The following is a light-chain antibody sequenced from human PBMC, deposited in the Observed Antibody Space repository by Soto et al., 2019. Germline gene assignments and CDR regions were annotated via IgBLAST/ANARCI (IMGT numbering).Light chain of an antibody. Sequence: EIVLTQSPATLSLSPGERATLSCRASQSVSSNLAWYQQKPGQAPRLLIYDASNRATGIPARFSGSGSGTDFSLTISSLEPEDFAVYYCQQRSNWPPYTFGQGNKLEIK. V-gene: IGKV3-11*01. J-gene: IGKJ2*01. CDR3: QQRSNWPPYT. CDR1: QSVSSN. CDR2: DAS.